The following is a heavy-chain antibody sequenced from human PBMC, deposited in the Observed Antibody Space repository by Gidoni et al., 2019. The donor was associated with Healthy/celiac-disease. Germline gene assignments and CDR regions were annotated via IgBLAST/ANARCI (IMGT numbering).Heavy chain of an antibody. Sequence: EVQLVESGGGLVTPGGSLRLSCAASGFTFSSYSMNWVRQAPGKGLEWVSSIRSSSSYIYYADSVKGRFTISRDNAKNSLYLQMNSLRAEDTAVYYCARTVGSSSWYGDYWGQGTLVTVSS. V-gene: IGHV3-21*01. CDR3: ARTVGSSSWYGDY. CDR1: GFTFSSYS. D-gene: IGHD6-13*01. CDR2: IRSSSSYI. J-gene: IGHJ4*02.